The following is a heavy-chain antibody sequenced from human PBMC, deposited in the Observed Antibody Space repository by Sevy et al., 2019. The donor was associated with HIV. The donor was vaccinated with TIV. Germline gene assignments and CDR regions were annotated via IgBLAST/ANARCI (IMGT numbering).Heavy chain of an antibody. CDR3: AREAPNILTAFS. Sequence: ASVKVSCKASGYTFTGYYMYWVRQAPGQGLEWLGWINPSSGGTNYAQKFQGRVTMTRDTSISTAYMELSRLRSDDTAVYYCAREAPNILTAFSRGQGTLVTVSS. D-gene: IGHD3-9*01. J-gene: IGHJ4*02. CDR2: INPSSGGT. CDR1: GYTFTGYY. V-gene: IGHV1-2*02.